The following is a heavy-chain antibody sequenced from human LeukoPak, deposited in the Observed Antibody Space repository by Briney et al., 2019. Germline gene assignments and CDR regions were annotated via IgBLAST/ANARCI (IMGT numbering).Heavy chain of an antibody. V-gene: IGHV3-48*03. CDR3: ARKYYYDSRCYIDY. CDR1: GFSFSSYE. D-gene: IGHD3-22*01. Sequence: GGSLRLSCAASGFSFSSYEMNWVRQAPGKGLEWVSYITSGSTIYYTDSVKGRVTISRDNAKNSLYLQMNGLRAEDTAVYYCARKYYYDSRCYIDYWVQGTLVTVSS. J-gene: IGHJ4*02. CDR2: ITSGSTI.